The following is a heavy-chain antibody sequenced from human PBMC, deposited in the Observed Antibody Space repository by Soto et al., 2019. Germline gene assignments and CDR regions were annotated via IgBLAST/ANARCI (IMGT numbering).Heavy chain of an antibody. V-gene: IGHV3-11*01. CDR2: ISSSGSTI. D-gene: IGHD3-10*01. Sequence: QVQLVESGGGLVKPGGSLRLSWAASGFTFSDYYMSWIRQAPGKGLEWGSYISSSGSTIYYADSVKGRFTISRDNAKNSLSLQMNSLKAEATAVYYCARSPSGWPNNWFDPWGQGTLVTVSS. J-gene: IGHJ5*02. CDR1: GFTFSDYY. CDR3: ARSPSGWPNNWFDP.